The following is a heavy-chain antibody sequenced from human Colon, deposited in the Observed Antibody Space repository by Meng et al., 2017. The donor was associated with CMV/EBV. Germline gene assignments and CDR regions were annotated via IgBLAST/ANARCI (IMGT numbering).Heavy chain of an antibody. CDR2: ISTSGVTI. J-gene: IGHJ6*02. V-gene: IGHV3-11*01. CDR3: AREHISMVRGYGMDV. D-gene: IGHD3-10*01. Sequence: GESLKISCAASGFSFTDYYMTWLRQAPGKGLEWVAYISTSGVTIYYADSVRGRFTISRDNAKKSLYLQMNSLRAEDTAVYYCAREHISMVRGYGMDVWGQGTTVTVSS. CDR1: GFSFTDYY.